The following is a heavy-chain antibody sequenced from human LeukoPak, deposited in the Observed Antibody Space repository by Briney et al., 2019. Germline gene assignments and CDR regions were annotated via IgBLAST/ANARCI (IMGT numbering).Heavy chain of an antibody. CDR1: GGSVNYYY. J-gene: IGHJ5*02. V-gene: IGHV4-4*07. Sequence: SETLSLTCTVSGGSVNYYYWSWIRQAAGKGLEWIGRIFTGGSTNYNPSLKSRVTMSVDTSKNQFSLKLSSVTAADTALYYCARGSTVTGPFDPWGQGTLVTVSS. CDR2: IFTGGST. CDR3: ARGSTVTGPFDP. D-gene: IGHD4-17*01.